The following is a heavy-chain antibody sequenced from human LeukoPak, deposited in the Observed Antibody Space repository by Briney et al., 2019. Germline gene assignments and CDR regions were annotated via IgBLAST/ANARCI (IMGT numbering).Heavy chain of an antibody. D-gene: IGHD1-26*01. CDR2: ISYDGMKK. V-gene: IGHV3-30*04. CDR1: RFTSSSYA. J-gene: IGHJ4*02. Sequence: GGSLSLSCAVSRFTSSSYAMHWVSQSPGQARDWVAVISYDGMKKHHADSVKGRFTISRDNSKNALYLQMNSLRAEDTAVYYCARDRGKWELPDYWGQGTLVTVSS. CDR3: ARDRGKWELPDY.